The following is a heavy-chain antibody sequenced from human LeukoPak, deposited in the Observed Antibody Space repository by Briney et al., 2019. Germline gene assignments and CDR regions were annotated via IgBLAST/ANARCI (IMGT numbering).Heavy chain of an antibody. CDR3: ARDSAYYYASGSSGPHYFDS. Sequence: GGSLRLSCAASGFTFINYAMHWVRQAPGKGLEWVAVISNVETNTYYADSVKGRFTISRDNSKNTQYLQLNSLRAEDTSVYYCARDSAYYYASGSSGPHYFDSWGQGTLVTVSS. J-gene: IGHJ4*02. CDR2: ISNVETNT. V-gene: IGHV3-30*01. CDR1: GFTFINYA. D-gene: IGHD3-10*01.